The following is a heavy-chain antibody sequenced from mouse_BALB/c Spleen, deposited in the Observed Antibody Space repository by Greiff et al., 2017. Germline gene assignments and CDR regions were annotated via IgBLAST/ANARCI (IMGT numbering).Heavy chain of an antibody. CDR1: GFTFSSFG. V-gene: IGHV5-17*02. CDR2: ISSGSSTI. Sequence: EVHLVESGGGLVQPGGSRKLSCAASGFTFSSFGMHWVRQAPEKGLEWVAYISSGSSTIYYADTVKGRFTISRDNPKNTLFLQMTSLRSEDTAMYYCAREGIYGNYDFDYWGQGTTLTVSS. J-gene: IGHJ2*01. CDR3: AREGIYGNYDFDY. D-gene: IGHD2-1*01.